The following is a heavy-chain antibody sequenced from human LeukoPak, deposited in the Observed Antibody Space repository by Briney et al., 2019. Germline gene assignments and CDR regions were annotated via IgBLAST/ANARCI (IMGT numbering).Heavy chain of an antibody. CDR2: ITSSGTTI. CDR3: ARGRGYYGFGY. V-gene: IGHV3-11*01. J-gene: IGHJ4*02. CDR1: GFTFSDYY. D-gene: IGHD3-10*01. Sequence: GGSLRLSCAASGFTFSDYYMSWIRQAPGKGLEWVSYITSSGTTIYCADSVRGRFTISRDNAKSSLYLQMNSLRVEDTAVYYCARGRGYYGFGYWGQGTLVTVSS.